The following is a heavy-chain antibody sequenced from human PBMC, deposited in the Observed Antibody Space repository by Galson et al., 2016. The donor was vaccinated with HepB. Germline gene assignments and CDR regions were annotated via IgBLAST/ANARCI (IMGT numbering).Heavy chain of an antibody. CDR1: GYTFSTYA. J-gene: IGHJ4*02. D-gene: IGHD3-16*02. CDR3: ERNEDDPRYTIDF. Sequence: SLRVSCAASGYTFSTYAMHWVRQAPGKGLEWVAVISYDGNKKYYAASVNGRFTIARDKSENTLDLQMRSLGAEDTAVYYCERNEDDPRYTIDFWGQGTLVSVSS. V-gene: IGHV3-30-3*01. CDR2: ISYDGNKK.